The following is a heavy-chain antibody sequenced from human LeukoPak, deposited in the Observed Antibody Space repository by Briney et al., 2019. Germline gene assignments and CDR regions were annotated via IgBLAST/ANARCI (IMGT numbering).Heavy chain of an antibody. CDR3: ARGYGYYFDY. D-gene: IGHD5-18*01. CDR1: GHSVSSNSAD. Sequence: SQTLSLTCAISGHSVSSNSADWNWIRQSPSRGLEWLGRTYYRSKWYNDYAVSVKSRITINPDTSENHFSLQLNSVTPEDTAVYYCARGYGYYFDYWGQGTLVTVSS. J-gene: IGHJ4*02. V-gene: IGHV6-1*01. CDR2: TYYRSKWYN.